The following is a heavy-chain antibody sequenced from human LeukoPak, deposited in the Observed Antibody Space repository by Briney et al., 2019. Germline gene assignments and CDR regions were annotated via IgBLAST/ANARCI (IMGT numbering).Heavy chain of an antibody. Sequence: GGSLRLSFAASRFIFSSFAMTWIRQARGKGLEWVSRISGSGDTTYYADSVKGRFTIARDNSKNTLYLQMNSLRPEDTAVYYCAKAGLNYCGDYWGQGTLVIVSS. CDR2: ISGSGDTT. J-gene: IGHJ4*02. V-gene: IGHV3-23*01. D-gene: IGHD3-10*01. CDR1: RFIFSSFA. CDR3: AKAGLNYCGDY.